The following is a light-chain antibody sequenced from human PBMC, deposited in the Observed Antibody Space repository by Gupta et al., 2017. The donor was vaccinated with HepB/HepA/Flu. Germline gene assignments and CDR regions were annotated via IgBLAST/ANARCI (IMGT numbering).Light chain of an antibody. V-gene: IGLV4-69*01. CDR3: QTWGTGGWV. CDR2: LNSDGSH. CDR1: TGHTSYA. J-gene: IGLJ3*02. Sequence: QLVLTQSPSASASLGASVKLTCTLSTGHTSYAIAWPQQQPEKGPRYLMKLNSDGSHNKGDGIPDRFSGSSSGAERDLTISSLQSEGEADYYWQTWGTGGWVFGGGTKLTVL.